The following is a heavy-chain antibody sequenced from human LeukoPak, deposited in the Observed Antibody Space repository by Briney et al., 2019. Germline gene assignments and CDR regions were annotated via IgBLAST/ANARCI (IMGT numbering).Heavy chain of an antibody. CDR3: ARGGTLVRGGDPFDY. CDR2: LSGSGDRT. J-gene: IGHJ4*02. Sequence: PGGSLRLSCAASGFTFNTYDMSRVRQSPVKGLEWVSGLSGSGDRTYYTDSVKGRFIISRDNSKNTVYLQMNTLRAEDTALYYCARGGTLVRGGDPFDYWGQGTLVTVSS. D-gene: IGHD3-10*01. V-gene: IGHV3-23*01. CDR1: GFTFNTYD.